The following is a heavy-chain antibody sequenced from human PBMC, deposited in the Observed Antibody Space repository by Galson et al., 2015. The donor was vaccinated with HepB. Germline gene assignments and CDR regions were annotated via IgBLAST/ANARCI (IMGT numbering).Heavy chain of an antibody. CDR1: GGTFSSYA. V-gene: IGHV1-69*10. J-gene: IGHJ4*02. CDR2: IIPMYDIG. D-gene: IGHD6-6*01. CDR3: ARAREEYTSSSGLSL. Sequence: SVKVSCKASGGTFSSYAIFWVRQAPGQGLEWMGGIIPMYDIGNYAQKFQDRVTITADKSTSTAYMELSSLRSDDTAMYYCARAREEYTSSSGLSLWCQGTLVTVSP.